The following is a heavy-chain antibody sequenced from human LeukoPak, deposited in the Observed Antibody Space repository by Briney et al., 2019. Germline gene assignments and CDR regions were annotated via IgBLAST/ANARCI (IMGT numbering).Heavy chain of an antibody. D-gene: IGHD1-1*01. CDR1: GFTFSSYS. CDR2: ISSSSSYI. V-gene: IGHV3-21*01. J-gene: IGHJ5*02. Sequence: GGSLRLSCAASGFTFSSYSMNWVRQAPGKGLEWVSSISSSSSYIYYADSVKGRFTISRDNAKNSLYLQMNSLRAEDTAVYYCARDLYNWNDVTNWFDPWGQGTLVTVSS. CDR3: ARDLYNWNDVTNWFDP.